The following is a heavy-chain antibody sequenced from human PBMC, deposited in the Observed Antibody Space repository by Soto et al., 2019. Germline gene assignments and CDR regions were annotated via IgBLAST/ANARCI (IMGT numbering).Heavy chain of an antibody. CDR3: SRDPLGSGISAAGE. CDR1: GFTFHNYA. V-gene: IGHV3-9*01. CDR2: ISWNSADI. J-gene: IGHJ4*02. Sequence: ESVGGLVQPGRSLRLSCAASGFTFHNYAMHWVRQAPGKGLEWVSGISWNSADIGYADSVKCRFTISSDNAKNPLYLQMISLRAEDTALYYCSRDPLGSGISAAGEWGEGTLVTVSS. D-gene: IGHD6-13*01.